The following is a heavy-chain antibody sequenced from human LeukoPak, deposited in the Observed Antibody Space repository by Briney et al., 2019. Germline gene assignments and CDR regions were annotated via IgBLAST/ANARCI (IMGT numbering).Heavy chain of an antibody. CDR1: GGSISSSY. J-gene: IGHJ4*02. CDR3: ARLSLQWTPNY. V-gene: IGHV4-39*01. D-gene: IGHD3-16*02. CDR2: IYYSGST. Sequence: SETLSLTCTVSGGSISSSYWSWIRQPPGKGLEWIGSIYYSGSTYYNPSLKSRVTISVDTSKNQFSLKLRSVTAADTAVYYCARLSLQWTPNYWGQGTLVTVSS.